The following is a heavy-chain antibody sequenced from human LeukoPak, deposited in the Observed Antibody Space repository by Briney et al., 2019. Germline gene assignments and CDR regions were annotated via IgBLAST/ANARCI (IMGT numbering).Heavy chain of an antibody. CDR1: GFTFSTAW. CDR3: AESLGYNSLY. V-gene: IGHV3-23*01. Sequence: GGSLRLSCAASGFTFSTAWMSWVRQAPGKGLEWVSAISGSGGSTYYADSVKGRFTISRDNSKNTLYLQMNSLRAEDTAVYYCAESLGYNSLYWGQGTLVTVSS. CDR2: ISGSGGST. D-gene: IGHD5-24*01. J-gene: IGHJ4*02.